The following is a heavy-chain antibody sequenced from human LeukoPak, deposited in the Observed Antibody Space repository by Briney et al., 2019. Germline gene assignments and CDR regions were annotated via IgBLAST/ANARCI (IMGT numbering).Heavy chain of an antibody. J-gene: IGHJ5*02. Sequence: SETLSLTCTVSGGSISSYYWSWVRQPAGKGLEWIGRIYTSGSTNYNPSLKSRVTMSVDTSKNQFSLKLSSVTAADTAVYYCASETYRYSESYPANWFDPWGQGTLVTVSS. CDR1: GGSISSYY. CDR2: IYTSGST. D-gene: IGHD1-26*01. V-gene: IGHV4-4*07. CDR3: ASETYRYSESYPANWFDP.